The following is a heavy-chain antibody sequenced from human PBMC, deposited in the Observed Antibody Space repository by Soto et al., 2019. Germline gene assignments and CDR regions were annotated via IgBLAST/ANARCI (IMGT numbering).Heavy chain of an antibody. J-gene: IGHJ4*02. CDR1: GGSFIGYS. CDR3: ASDTYCSGGTCTGY. CDR2: INHSGSP. Sequence: SETLSLTCAVYGGSFIGYSWNWIRQPPGKGLEWIGEINHSGSPNYSPSLKSRVTISVDTSKNQFSLKLNSVTAADTAIYYCASDTYCSGGTCTGYWGQGTLVTVSS. D-gene: IGHD2-15*01. V-gene: IGHV4-34*01.